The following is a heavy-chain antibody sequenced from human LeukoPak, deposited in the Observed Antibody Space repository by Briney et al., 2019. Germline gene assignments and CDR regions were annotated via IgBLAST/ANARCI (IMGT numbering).Heavy chain of an antibody. D-gene: IGHD1-26*01. CDR1: GGSVSRGSYY. V-gene: IGHV4-61*01. CDR3: ARGRLGATY. Sequence: SETLSLTCTVSGGSVSRGSYYWSWTRQPPGKGLEWIGYIHHSGTTNYCPSLKSRVTISVDMSKNQFFLNLTSVTAADTAVYYCARGRLGATYWGQGTLVTVSS. CDR2: IHHSGTT. J-gene: IGHJ4*02.